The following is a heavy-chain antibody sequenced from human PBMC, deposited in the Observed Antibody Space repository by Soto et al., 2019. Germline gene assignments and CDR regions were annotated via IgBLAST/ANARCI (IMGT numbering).Heavy chain of an antibody. V-gene: IGHV4-59*01. CDR3: ARVDYDFGCGSGPSKDGMDV. CDR1: GGSISSNY. J-gene: IGHJ6*01. CDR2: IFHSGST. Sequence: SQTLSLTCTVSGGSISSNYWSWIRQPPGKGLEWIGYIFHSGSTTYNPSLKSRVTMSVDTSKNQFSLNLSSVTAADTAVYYCARVDYDFGCGSGPSKDGMDVWTQGTTVPGSS. D-gene: IGHD3-3*01.